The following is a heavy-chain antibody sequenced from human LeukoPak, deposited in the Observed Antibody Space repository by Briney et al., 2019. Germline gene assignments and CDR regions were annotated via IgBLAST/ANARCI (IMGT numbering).Heavy chain of an antibody. Sequence: GGSLRLSCAASGFTFSSYDMSWVRQAPGKGLEWVSAIRGSGDSTYYADSVKGRFTVSRDNSKSTLYLQMNSLTAEDTAVYYCAKMRGQYYHSYYMDAWGKGTTVTVSS. CDR1: GFTFSSYD. CDR2: IRGSGDST. V-gene: IGHV3-23*01. J-gene: IGHJ6*03. CDR3: AKMRGQYYHSYYMDA.